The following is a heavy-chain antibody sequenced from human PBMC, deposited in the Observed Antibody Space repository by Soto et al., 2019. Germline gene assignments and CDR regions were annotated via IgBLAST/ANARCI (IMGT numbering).Heavy chain of an antibody. J-gene: IGHJ5*02. Sequence: EVQLVESGGGLVQPGRSLRLSCAASGFTFDDYAMHWVRQAPGKGLEWVSGISWNSGSIGYADSVKGRFTISRDNAKNSLYLQMNSLRAEDTALYYCAKDIGEYSSGFNWFDPWGQGTLVTVSS. CDR3: AKDIGEYSSGFNWFDP. V-gene: IGHV3-9*01. CDR2: ISWNSGSI. D-gene: IGHD6-19*01. CDR1: GFTFDDYA.